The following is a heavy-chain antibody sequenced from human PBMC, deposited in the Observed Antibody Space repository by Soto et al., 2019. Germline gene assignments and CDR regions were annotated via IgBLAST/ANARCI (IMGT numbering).Heavy chain of an antibody. CDR1: GESVSSSNYY. CDR3: ASNDGGHFDY. V-gene: IGHV4-39*01. J-gene: IGHJ4*02. Sequence: PSETLSLTCTVSGESVSSSNYYWGWSRQPPGKGLECIGSGYYRGSTYYNPSLKSRLTLSVDTSKNQFFLTLTSVTAADTAVYYCASNDGGHFDYWGQGILVTVSS. CDR2: GYYRGST. D-gene: IGHD4-17*01.